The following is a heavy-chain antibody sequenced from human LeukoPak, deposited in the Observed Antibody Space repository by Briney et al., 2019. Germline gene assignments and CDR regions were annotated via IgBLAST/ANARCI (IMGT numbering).Heavy chain of an antibody. CDR1: GFTFSSYW. D-gene: IGHD4-17*01. Sequence: PGGSLRLSCAASGFTFSSYWMSWVRQAPGKGLEWVANIKQDGSEKYYVDSVKGRFTISRDNAENSLYLQMNSLRAEDTAVYYCARGGPNYGDYGGYWGQGTLVTVSS. CDR3: ARGGPNYGDYGGY. V-gene: IGHV3-7*01. J-gene: IGHJ4*02. CDR2: IKQDGSEK.